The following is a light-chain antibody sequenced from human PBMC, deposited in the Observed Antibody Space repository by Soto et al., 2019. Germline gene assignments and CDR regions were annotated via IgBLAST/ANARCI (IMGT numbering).Light chain of an antibody. Sequence: ETVMTQSAATLSVSPGERATLSCRASESVSNNLVWYQQKPGQAPRLLIYGASTRVTGIPARFSGSGSGTEFTLTISNLQSEDFAVYYCQQYKNWPRTFGHGTKVEIK. J-gene: IGKJ1*01. CDR2: GAS. CDR3: QQYKNWPRT. CDR1: ESVSNN. V-gene: IGKV3-15*01.